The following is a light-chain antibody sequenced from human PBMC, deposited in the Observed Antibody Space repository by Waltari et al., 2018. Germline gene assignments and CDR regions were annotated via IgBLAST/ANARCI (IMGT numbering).Light chain of an antibody. Sequence: QSVLTQPPSVSGAPGQRVTLSCTGSSSNIGAGYDVPWYQQLPGTAPKLLIYGNSNRPSGVPDRFSGSKSGTSASLAITGLQAEDEADYYCQSYDSSLSGSGVFGTGTKVTVL. V-gene: IGLV1-40*01. CDR3: QSYDSSLSGSGV. CDR1: SSNIGAGYD. J-gene: IGLJ1*01. CDR2: GNS.